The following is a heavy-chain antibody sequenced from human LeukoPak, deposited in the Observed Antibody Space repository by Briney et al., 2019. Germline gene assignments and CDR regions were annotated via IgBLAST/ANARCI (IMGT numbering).Heavy chain of an antibody. CDR1: GFTFNKSW. V-gene: IGHV3-7*01. D-gene: IGHD7-27*01. Sequence: GGSLRPSCAASGFTFNKSWMSWVRQAPGKGPEWVANIKEDGTQKYYVDSVRGRFTISRDNAENSLYLQMNSLRDEDTAAYYCAKTGERDYWGRGTLVTVSS. CDR2: IKEDGTQK. J-gene: IGHJ4*02. CDR3: AKTGERDY.